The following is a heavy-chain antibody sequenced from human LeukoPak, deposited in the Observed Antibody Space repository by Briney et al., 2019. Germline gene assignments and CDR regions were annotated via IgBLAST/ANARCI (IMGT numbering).Heavy chain of an antibody. V-gene: IGHV3-48*01. D-gene: IGHD1-1*01. J-gene: IGHJ4*02. CDR3: ARESKDWNHGWAYYFDY. CDR2: IISSSSTI. CDR1: GFTFSSYS. Sequence: GSLSLSCAASGFTFSSYSMNWVRPAPGKGREWVSFIISSSSTIYYADSVKGRFTISRDNAKNSLYLQMNSLRAEDTAVYYCARESKDWNHGWAYYFDYWGQGTLVTVSS.